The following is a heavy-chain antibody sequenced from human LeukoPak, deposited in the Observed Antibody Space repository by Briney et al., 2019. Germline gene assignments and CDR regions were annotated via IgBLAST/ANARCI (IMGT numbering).Heavy chain of an antibody. J-gene: IGHJ4*02. CDR1: GYTFTGYY. CDR2: INPNSGGT. V-gene: IGHV1-2*02. CDR3: ARDRHGDYDDAVFDY. Sequence: ASVKVSCKASGYTFTGYYMHWVRQAPGQGLEWMGWINPNSGGTNYAQKFQGRVTMTRDTSISTAYMELSRLRSDDTAVYYCARDRHGDYDDAVFDYWGQGTLVTVSS. D-gene: IGHD4-17*01.